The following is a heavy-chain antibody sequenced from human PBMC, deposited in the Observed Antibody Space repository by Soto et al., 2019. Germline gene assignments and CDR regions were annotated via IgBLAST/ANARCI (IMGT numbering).Heavy chain of an antibody. CDR3: AIAPGYSDGSYYYNYCMDG. Sequence: GSLRLSCAPSGFTFSSYDMHWVRQATGNGLEWVSVIGTAGDTYYPGSVKGRFTISRETAKNSFYLQLNSLRAEATAVSYCAIAPGYSDGSYYYNYCMDGWYQGTTVTISS. D-gene: IGHD5-18*01. V-gene: IGHV3-13*01. CDR2: IGTAGDT. CDR1: GFTFSSYD. J-gene: IGHJ6*02.